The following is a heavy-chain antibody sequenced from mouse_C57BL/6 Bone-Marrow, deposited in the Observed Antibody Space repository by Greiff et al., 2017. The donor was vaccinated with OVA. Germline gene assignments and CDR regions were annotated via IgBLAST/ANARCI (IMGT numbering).Heavy chain of an antibody. CDR1: GYTFTGYW. CDR3: ARDGGSSGYFDV. V-gene: IGHV1-9*01. D-gene: IGHD1-1*01. J-gene: IGHJ1*03. CDR2: ILPGSGST. Sequence: VKLQESGAELMKPGASVKLSCTATGYTFTGYWIAWVQQRPGHGLEWIGEILPGSGSTTYNEKFTGKATFTADTSSNTAYMQLSSLTTEDSAIYYCARDGGSSGYFDVWGTGTTVTVSS.